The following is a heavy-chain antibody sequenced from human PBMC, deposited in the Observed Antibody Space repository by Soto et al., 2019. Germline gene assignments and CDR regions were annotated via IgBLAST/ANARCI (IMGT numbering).Heavy chain of an antibody. CDR1: GYTFSSYG. D-gene: IGHD5-18*01. V-gene: IGHV1-18*01. J-gene: IGHJ4*02. CDR2: FNTYNGNT. Sequence: QVQLVQSGAEVKKPGASVKVSCKASGYTFSSYGITWVRQAPGQRLEWMGWFNTYNGNTNYAQKFQGRVTMTTDTSTSTAYMELRSLRSAGTAVYYCARERGGYSYGDYWGQGALVTVSS. CDR3: ARERGGYSYGDY.